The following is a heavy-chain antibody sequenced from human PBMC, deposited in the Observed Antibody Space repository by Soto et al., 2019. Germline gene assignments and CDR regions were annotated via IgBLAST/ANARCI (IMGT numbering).Heavy chain of an antibody. CDR1: VDSVYSYC. V-gene: IGHV5-51*01. CDR3: TRVSYASAWYGIDY. CDR2: IYPGDSDT. D-gene: IGHD6-19*01. J-gene: IGHJ4*02. Sequence: XESLKISSKGSVDSVYSYCLAWVRQMPGKGLEWMGIIYPGDSDTRYSPSFEGQVTISADKSISTAYLQWRSLKASDTAMYYCTRVSYASAWYGIDYWGQGTLVTVSS.